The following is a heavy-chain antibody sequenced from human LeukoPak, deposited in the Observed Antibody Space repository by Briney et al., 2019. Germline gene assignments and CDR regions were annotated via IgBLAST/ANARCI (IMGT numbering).Heavy chain of an antibody. V-gene: IGHV1-18*01. CDR2: ISAYNGNT. CDR1: RYTFTSYG. J-gene: IGHJ4*02. D-gene: IGHD3-22*01. CDR3: ARDERYDSSGYPFDY. Sequence: ASVKVSCKASRYTFTSYGISWVRQAPGHGLEWMGWISAYNGNTNYAQKLQGRVTMTTDTSTSTAYMELSRLRSDDTAVYYCARDERYDSSGYPFDYWGQGTLVTVSS.